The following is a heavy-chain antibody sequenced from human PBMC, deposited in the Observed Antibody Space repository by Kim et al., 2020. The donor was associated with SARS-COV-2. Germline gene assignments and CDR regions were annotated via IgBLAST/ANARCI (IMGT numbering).Heavy chain of an antibody. V-gene: IGHV5-51*01. Sequence: GESLKISCKGSGYSFTSYCIGWVRQIPGKGLEWMGIIYPGDSDTRYSPSFQGQVTISADKSISTAYLQWSSLKASDTAMCYCSRAAQLLDWFDPWGQGTMVTVSS. J-gene: IGHJ5*02. D-gene: IGHD2-2*01. CDR3: SRAAQLLDWFDP. CDR2: IYPGDSDT. CDR1: GYSFTSYC.